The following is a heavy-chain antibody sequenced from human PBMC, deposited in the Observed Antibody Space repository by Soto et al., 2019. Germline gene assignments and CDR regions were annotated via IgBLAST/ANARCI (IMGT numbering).Heavy chain of an antibody. CDR2: ISGSGSNT. CDR1: GFTFSSYV. V-gene: IGHV3-23*01. CDR3: ATALNRGGYYQGFDH. Sequence: GGSLRLSCAASGFTFSSYVINWVRQAPGKGLEWVSSISGSGSNTYYADSVKGRFTISRDNSNDTLYLQMNSLRAEDTAVYYCATALNRGGYYQGFDHWGQGTLVTVSS. J-gene: IGHJ4*02. D-gene: IGHD3-10*01.